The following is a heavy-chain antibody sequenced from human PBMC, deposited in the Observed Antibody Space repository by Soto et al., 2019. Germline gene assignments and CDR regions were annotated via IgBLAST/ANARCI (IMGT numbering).Heavy chain of an antibody. D-gene: IGHD6-19*01. CDR1: GFTFSTYF. V-gene: IGHV3-7*01. CDR2: IKPDGSER. J-gene: IGHJ4*02. CDR3: ASDLNGLNF. Sequence: EVQLVESGGGLVQPGGSLRLSCAASGFTFSTYFMTWVRQAPGKGLEWVATIKPDGSERWYVDSVKGRFTISRDNAKNSLYLEMNSLRAEDTAVYFCASDLNGLNFWGQGSLVAVSS.